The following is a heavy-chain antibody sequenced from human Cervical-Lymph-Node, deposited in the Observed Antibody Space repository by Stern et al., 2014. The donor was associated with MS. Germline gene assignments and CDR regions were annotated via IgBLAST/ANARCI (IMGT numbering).Heavy chain of an antibody. CDR2: IWHDGRNK. D-gene: IGHD6-13*01. J-gene: IGHJ6*02. CDR1: GFTFSSYG. CDR3: ASSSSRSPYYYYGMDV. Sequence: VQLLQSGGGVVQPGRSLRLSCAASGFTFSSYGMHWVRQAPGKGLEWVAVIWHDGRNKYYADSVKGRVTISRYDYKNTLYLQLNSLSAEDTAVYYGASSSSRSPYYYYGMDVWGQGTTVTVSS. V-gene: IGHV3-33*01.